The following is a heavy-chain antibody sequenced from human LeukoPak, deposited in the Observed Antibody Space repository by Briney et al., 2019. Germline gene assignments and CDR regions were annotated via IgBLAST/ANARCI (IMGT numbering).Heavy chain of an antibody. CDR1: GFTFSSYFW. CDR2: IRSDGGSS. D-gene: IGHD3-22*01. CDR3: ARWDYYDSSGYYYGNDY. Sequence: PGGSLRLSCAASGFTFSSYFWMHWVRQAPGKGLVWVSRIRSDGGSSTYADSVKGRFTISRDNARNSLYLQMNSLRAEDTAVYYCARWDYYDSSGYYYGNDYWGQGTLVTVSS. V-gene: IGHV3-74*01. J-gene: IGHJ4*02.